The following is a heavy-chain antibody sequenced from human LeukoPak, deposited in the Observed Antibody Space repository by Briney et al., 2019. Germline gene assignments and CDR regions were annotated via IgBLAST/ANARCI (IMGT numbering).Heavy chain of an antibody. Sequence: PGGSLRLSCAASGFTFSSYGMSWVRQAPGKGLEWVSAISGSGGSTYYADSVKGRFTISRDNSKNTLYLQMNSLRAEDTAVYYCAKVIPAYHTYYYDSSGYYPDAFDIWGQGTMVTVSS. CDR2: ISGSGGST. CDR3: AKVIPAYHTYYYDSSGYYPDAFDI. J-gene: IGHJ3*02. CDR1: GFTFSSYG. V-gene: IGHV3-23*01. D-gene: IGHD3-22*01.